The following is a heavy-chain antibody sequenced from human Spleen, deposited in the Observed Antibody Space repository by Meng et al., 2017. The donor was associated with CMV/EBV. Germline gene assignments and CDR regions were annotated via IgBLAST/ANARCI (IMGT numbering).Heavy chain of an antibody. CDR2: IYWNDDK. CDR1: GVSLSTGGVG. Sequence: SGVSLSTGGVGVGWIRQPPGKALEWLALIYWNDDKRYSPSLKSGVTITKDTSKNQVVLTMTNMDPVDTATYYCAHRLGFWSGYAFDYWGQGTLVTVSS. V-gene: IGHV2-5*01. CDR3: AHRLGFWSGYAFDY. D-gene: IGHD3-3*01. J-gene: IGHJ4*02.